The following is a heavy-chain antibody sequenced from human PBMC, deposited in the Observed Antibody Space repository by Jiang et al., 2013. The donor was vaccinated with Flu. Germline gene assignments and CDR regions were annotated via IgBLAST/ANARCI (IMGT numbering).Heavy chain of an antibody. V-gene: IGHV3-30-3*01. CDR3: AIEYWYSSGPEGYWYFDL. CDR1: GFTFGGYA. Sequence: VQLVESGGGAVQPGRSLRLSCAPSGFTFGGYALHWVRQAPGKGLEWVALISYTGSDEYYADSVKGRFTISRDNSMNTLYLQMNSLRADDTAVYYCAIEYWYSSGPEGYWYFDLVGPWHPGHCLL. D-gene: IGHD6-19*01. CDR2: ISYTGSDE. J-gene: IGHJ2*01.